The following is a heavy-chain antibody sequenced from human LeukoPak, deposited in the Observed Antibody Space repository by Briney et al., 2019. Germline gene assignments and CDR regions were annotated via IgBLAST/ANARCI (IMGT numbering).Heavy chain of an antibody. D-gene: IGHD2-15*01. CDR3: ARDPAGYCSGGSCYGEYYYFDY. V-gene: IGHV3-23*01. CDR2: ISGSGGST. CDR1: GFTFSSYG. J-gene: IGHJ4*02. Sequence: GGSLRLSCAASGFTFSSYGMSWVRQAPGKGLEWVLAISGSGGSTYYADSVKGRFTISRDDSKNTLYLQMNSLRAEDTAVYYCARDPAGYCSGGSCYGEYYYFDYWGQGTLVTVSS.